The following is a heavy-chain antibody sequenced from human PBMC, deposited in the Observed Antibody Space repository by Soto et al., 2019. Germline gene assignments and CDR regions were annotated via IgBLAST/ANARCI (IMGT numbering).Heavy chain of an antibody. V-gene: IGHV1-18*01. CDR1: GYTFTSYG. D-gene: IGHD6-19*01. CDR3: ARDLYPTYSSGWYSSGY. J-gene: IGHJ4*02. CDR2: ISAYNGNT. Sequence: ASVKVSCKASGYTFTSYGISWVRQAPGQGLEWMGWISAYNGNTNYAQKLQGRVTMTTDTSTSTAYMELRSPRSGDTAVYYCARDLYPTYSSGWYSSGYWGQGTLVTVSS.